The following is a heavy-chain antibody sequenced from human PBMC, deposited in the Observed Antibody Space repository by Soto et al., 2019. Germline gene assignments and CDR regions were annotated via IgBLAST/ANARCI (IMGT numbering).Heavy chain of an antibody. CDR2: IKQDGSEK. CDR1: GCTFSDYW. J-gene: IGHJ4*02. D-gene: IGHD3-22*01. CDR3: ARGPTPGSYYDSSGYYQDY. Sequence: TGGPLRLSCAASGCTFSDYWMSWVRQAQGKGLEWVANIKQDGSEKYYADSVKGRFTISRDNSKNTLYLQMNSLRAEDTAVYYCARGPTPGSYYDSSGYYQDYWGQGTLVTVSS. V-gene: IGHV3-7*02.